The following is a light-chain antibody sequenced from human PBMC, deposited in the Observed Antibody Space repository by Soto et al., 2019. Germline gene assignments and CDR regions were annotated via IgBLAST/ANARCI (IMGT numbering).Light chain of an antibody. V-gene: IGKV3-11*01. CDR1: QSVRSY. CDR2: DAS. J-gene: IGKJ5*01. Sequence: EVVMTMSQATLCLSPGERATLSCWATQSVRSYFAWYQQKPGQAPRLLIYDASNRATGIPARLSGSGSGTDFTLTISSLEPEDFAVYYCQQRSNGPPITFGQGTRLEIK. CDR3: QQRSNGPPIT.